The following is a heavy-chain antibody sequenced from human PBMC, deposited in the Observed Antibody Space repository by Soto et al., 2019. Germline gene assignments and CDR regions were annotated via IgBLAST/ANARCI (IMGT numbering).Heavy chain of an antibody. Sequence: QVQLVESGGGVVQPGRSLRLSCAASGFMFSSHGMHWIRQAPGKGLEWVAVIWYDGSNKYYADSVKGRFIISRDNSKNALYLQMNSLRVEDTAVYYCGPDTLDYWGQGTPVTVSS. CDR3: GPDTLDY. CDR1: GFMFSSHG. CDR2: IWYDGSNK. J-gene: IGHJ4*02. V-gene: IGHV3-33*01.